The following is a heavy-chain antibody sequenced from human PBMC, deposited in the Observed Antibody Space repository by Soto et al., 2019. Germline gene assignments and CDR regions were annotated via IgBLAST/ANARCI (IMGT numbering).Heavy chain of an antibody. D-gene: IGHD3-22*01. V-gene: IGHV1-69*06. Sequence: ASVKDSCKASGGTFSSYAISWVRQAPGQGLEWMGGIIPIFGTANYAQKFQGRVTITADKSTSTAYMELSSLRSEDTAVYYCARDTPDGGYYFWGQGTLVTVSS. CDR2: IIPIFGTA. CDR1: GGTFSSYA. J-gene: IGHJ4*02. CDR3: ARDTPDGGYYF.